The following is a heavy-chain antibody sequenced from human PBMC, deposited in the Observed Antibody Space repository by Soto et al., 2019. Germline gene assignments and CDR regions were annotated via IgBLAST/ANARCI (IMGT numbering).Heavy chain of an antibody. D-gene: IGHD5-12*01. Sequence: GGSLRLSCNASGFSFGTYLMTWVRQAPGKGLEWVSSISGGSTYYADSVKGRFTISRDNSKNTLYLQMNSLRAEDTAVYYCAKDGPYGGYVPYYYYYGMDVWGQGTTVTVSS. V-gene: IGHV3-23*01. J-gene: IGHJ6*02. CDR3: AKDGPYGGYVPYYYYYGMDV. CDR1: GFSFGTYL. CDR2: ISGGST.